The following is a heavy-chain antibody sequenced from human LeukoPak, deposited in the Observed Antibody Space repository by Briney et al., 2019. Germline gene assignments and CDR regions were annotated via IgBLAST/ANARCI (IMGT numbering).Heavy chain of an antibody. J-gene: IGHJ5*02. V-gene: IGHV3-20*01. D-gene: IGHD6-13*01. Sequence: GGSLRLSCAASGFTFDDYGMSWVRQAPGKGLEWVSGINWNGGSTGYADSVKGRFTISRDNAKNSLYLQMSSLRAEDTALYHCARARYSSSWYWFDPWGQGTLVTVSS. CDR3: ARARYSSSWYWFDP. CDR1: GFTFDDYG. CDR2: INWNGGST.